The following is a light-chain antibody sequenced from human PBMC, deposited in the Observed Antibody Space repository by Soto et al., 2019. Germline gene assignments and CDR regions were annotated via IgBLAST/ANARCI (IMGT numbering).Light chain of an antibody. CDR3: QQLNSHPLT. Sequence: DIQRTQSRSSLSASXXDRVXITCLASKDISNYLNWYQQKPGKAPKXXIYDASNLETGIPSRFSGSGSGTDFTFTISSLQPEDIATYYCQQLNSHPLTFGGGTKVDI. CDR2: DAS. J-gene: IGKJ4*01. CDR1: KDISNY. V-gene: IGKV1-33*01.